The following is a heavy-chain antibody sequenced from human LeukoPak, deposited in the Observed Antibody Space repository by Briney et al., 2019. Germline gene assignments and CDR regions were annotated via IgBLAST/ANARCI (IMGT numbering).Heavy chain of an antibody. Sequence: PSETLSLTCSVSDGSISSYYWSWIRQPPGKGLEWIGYVYYSGGTNYNPSLKSRVTISVDTSKNQFSLKLSSVTAADTAVYYCALADSSSDWFDPWGQGTLDTVSS. CDR2: VYYSGGT. J-gene: IGHJ5*02. D-gene: IGHD6-6*01. CDR1: DGSISSYY. V-gene: IGHV4-59*01. CDR3: ALADSSSDWFDP.